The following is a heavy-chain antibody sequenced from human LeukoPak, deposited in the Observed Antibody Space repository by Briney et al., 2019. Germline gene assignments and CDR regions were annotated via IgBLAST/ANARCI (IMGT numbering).Heavy chain of an antibody. D-gene: IGHD6-13*01. Sequence: SETLSLTCTVSGGSISSYYWSWLRQPPGKGLEWIGYIYYSGSTNYNPSLKSRVTISVDTSKNQFSLKLSSVSAAYTAVYYCARSRSSSWYHMDVWGKGTTVTVPS. V-gene: IGHV4-59*01. CDR1: GGSISSYY. J-gene: IGHJ6*03. CDR2: IYYSGST. CDR3: ARSRSSSWYHMDV.